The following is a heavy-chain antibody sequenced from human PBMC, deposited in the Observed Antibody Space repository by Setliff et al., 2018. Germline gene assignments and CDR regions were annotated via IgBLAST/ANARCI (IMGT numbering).Heavy chain of an antibody. CDR2: INPSGTT. J-gene: IGHJ4*02. CDR3: RFWSYVYKNDY. V-gene: IGHV4-34*01. D-gene: IGHD3-16*01. Sequence: PSETLSLTCTFYGGPFSDYYWGWVRQTPGKGLKWIAEINPSGTTNYIPSLKGRLTISVDTSKRQFSLKLISVTAADTAVYYCRFWSYVYKNDYWAQGTLVTVSS. CDR1: GGPFSDYY.